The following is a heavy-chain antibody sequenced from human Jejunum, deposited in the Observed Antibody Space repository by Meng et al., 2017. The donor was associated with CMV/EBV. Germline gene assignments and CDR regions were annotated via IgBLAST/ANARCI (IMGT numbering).Heavy chain of an antibody. D-gene: IGHD2-2*01. Sequence: FTSYTMSWVRQVPGKGLEWVSSISTHSSYISYADSVKGRFTISRDNAKNSLYLQMDSLRAEDTAVYYCASGFCGSTTCYREFDYWGQGTLVTVSS. V-gene: IGHV3-21*01. CDR2: ISTHSSYI. CDR1: FTSYT. CDR3: ASGFCGSTTCYREFDY. J-gene: IGHJ4*02.